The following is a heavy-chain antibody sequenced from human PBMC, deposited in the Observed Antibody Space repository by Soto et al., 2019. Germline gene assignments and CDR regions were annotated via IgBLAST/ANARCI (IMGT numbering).Heavy chain of an antibody. CDR1: GGSISSGDYY. V-gene: IGHV4-30-4*01. CDR2: IYYSGST. CDR3: ARYSGYEGLRFDP. Sequence: TLSLTCTVSGGSISSGDYYWSWIRQPPGKGLEWIGYIYYSGSTYYNPSLKSRVTISVDTSKNQFSLKLSSVTAADTAVYYCARYSGYEGLRFDPWGQGTRVTVSS. J-gene: IGHJ5*02. D-gene: IGHD5-12*01.